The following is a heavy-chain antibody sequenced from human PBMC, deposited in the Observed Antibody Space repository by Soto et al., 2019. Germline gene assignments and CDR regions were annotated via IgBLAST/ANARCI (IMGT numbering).Heavy chain of an antibody. CDR3: ARRDCFSSSCYFKY. V-gene: IGHV1-18*01. D-gene: IGHD2-2*01. CDR2: ISAYNGNT. CDR1: GYTFTIYG. J-gene: IGHJ4*02. Sequence: GASVKVSCKASGYTFTIYGISWVRQAPGQGLEWMGWISAYNGNTTYAQNFQGRVAMTRDTSTSTVYMELSSLRSEDTAVYYCARRDCFSSSCYFKYWGQGTLVTVSS.